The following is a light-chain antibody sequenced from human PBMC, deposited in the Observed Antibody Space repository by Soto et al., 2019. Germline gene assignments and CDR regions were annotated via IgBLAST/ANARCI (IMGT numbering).Light chain of an antibody. Sequence: DIQMTQSPSTLSASVGDRVTITCRASESISTWLAWYQQKPGKAPKLLIFDASILESGLPSRFSGSGSGTEFTLTISSLQPDDFATYYCQQYKSSSPLTFGGGSKVEIK. CDR2: DAS. CDR3: QQYKSSSPLT. V-gene: IGKV1-5*01. J-gene: IGKJ4*01. CDR1: ESISTW.